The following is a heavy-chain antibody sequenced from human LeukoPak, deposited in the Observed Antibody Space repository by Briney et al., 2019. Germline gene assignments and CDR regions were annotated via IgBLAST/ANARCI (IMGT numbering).Heavy chain of an antibody. CDR1: GFTFSSYS. CDR2: ISSSSSTI. D-gene: IGHD2-15*01. CDR3: AGTCSGGSCYSSFFDY. Sequence: GGSLRLSCAASGFTFSSYSMNWVRQAPGKGLEWVSYISSSSSTIYYADSVKGRFTISRDNAKNSLYLQMNSLRAEDTAVYYCAGTCSGGSCYSSFFDYRGQGTLVTVSS. J-gene: IGHJ4*02. V-gene: IGHV3-48*04.